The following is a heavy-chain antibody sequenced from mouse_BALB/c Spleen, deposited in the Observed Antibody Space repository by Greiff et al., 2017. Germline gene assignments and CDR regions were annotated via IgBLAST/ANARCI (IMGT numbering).Heavy chain of an antibody. CDR3: AREPDSSGTGWFAY. J-gene: IGHJ3*01. V-gene: IGHV14-3*02. CDR1: GFNIKDTY. Sequence: DVQLQESGAELVKPGASVKLSCTASGFNIKDTYMHWVKQRPEQGLEWIGRIDPANGNTKYDPKFQGKATITADTSSNTAYLQLSSLTSEDTAVYYCAREPDSSGTGWFAYWGQGTLVTVSA. D-gene: IGHD3-2*01. CDR2: IDPANGNT.